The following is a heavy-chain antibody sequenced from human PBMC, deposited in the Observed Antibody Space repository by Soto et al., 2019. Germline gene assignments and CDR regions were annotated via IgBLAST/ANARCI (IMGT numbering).Heavy chain of an antibody. CDR3: ARRARPDFYYLDV. CDR1: GFKFSGYA. J-gene: IGHJ6*03. D-gene: IGHD6-6*01. CDR2: ISSNGVGT. Sequence: AGRSLRLSYAASGFKFSGYAGRWIRQATGKGLEYVSGISSNGVGTYYANSVQGRFTISRDNSKNTVYLQMGSLRPEDMAVYYYARRARPDFYYLDVWGKGPTVTVSS. V-gene: IGHV3-64*01.